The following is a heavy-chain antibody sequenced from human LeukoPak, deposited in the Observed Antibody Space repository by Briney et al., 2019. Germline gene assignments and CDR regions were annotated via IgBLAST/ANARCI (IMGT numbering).Heavy chain of an antibody. CDR2: IRHDGSTK. CDR1: GFTFSNYG. D-gene: IGHD1-26*01. Sequence: PGGSXRLSCAASGFTFSNYGIHWVRQAPGKGLEWVTFIRHDGSTKYYADSVKGRFTISRDNSKNTLYLQMNSLRAEDTAVYYCAKDGQYNGSRHAFDIWGQGTMVTVSS. J-gene: IGHJ3*02. V-gene: IGHV3-30*02. CDR3: AKDGQYNGSRHAFDI.